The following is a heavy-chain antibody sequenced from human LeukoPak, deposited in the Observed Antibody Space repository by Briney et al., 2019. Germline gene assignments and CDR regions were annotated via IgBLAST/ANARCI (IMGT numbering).Heavy chain of an antibody. V-gene: IGHV3-11*01. CDR2: ISSSGRIT. D-gene: IGHD1-1*01. CDR1: GFTFSDYY. Sequence: GGSLRLSCTASGFTFSDYYMSWIRQAPGKGLEWVSYISSSGRITHYADSVKGRFTISRDNAKNSLYMQMNSLRADDTAVYYCARDLGTQEYFDRWGQGSLVTVSS. J-gene: IGHJ4*02. CDR3: ARDLGTQEYFDR.